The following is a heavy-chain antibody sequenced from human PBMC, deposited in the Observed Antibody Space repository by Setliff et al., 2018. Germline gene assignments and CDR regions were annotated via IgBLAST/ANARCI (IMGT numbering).Heavy chain of an antibody. J-gene: IGHJ6*03. Sequence: ASVKVSCKASGYTLSKYYMHWVRQAPGQGLEWMGIINPSGGLTKYAQKFQGRVTMTSDTSTNTVYLEVSSLRSEDTAVYYCARDKGYDSSGYYFYYYYYMDVWGKGTTVTVSS. CDR1: GYTLSKYY. CDR3: ARDKGYDSSGYYFYYYYYMDV. D-gene: IGHD3-22*01. V-gene: IGHV1-46*01. CDR2: INPSGGLT.